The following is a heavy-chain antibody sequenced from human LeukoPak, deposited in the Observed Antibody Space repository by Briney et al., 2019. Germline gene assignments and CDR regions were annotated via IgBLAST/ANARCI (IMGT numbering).Heavy chain of an antibody. CDR3: ARETARGYYDFWSGYGLLDYYYGMDV. Sequence: ASVKVSCKASGYTFTSYYMHWVRQAPGQGLEWMGRINPNSGGTNYAQKFQGRVTMTRDTSISTAYMELSRLRSDDTAVYYCARETARGYYDFWSGYGLLDYYYGMDVWGQGTTVTVSS. D-gene: IGHD3-3*01. CDR2: INPNSGGT. V-gene: IGHV1-2*06. CDR1: GYTFTSYY. J-gene: IGHJ6*02.